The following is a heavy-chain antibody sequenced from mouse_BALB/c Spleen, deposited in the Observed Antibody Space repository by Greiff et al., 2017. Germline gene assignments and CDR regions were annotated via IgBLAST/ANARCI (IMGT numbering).Heavy chain of an antibody. V-gene: IGHV3-2*02. CDR3: ARSRDYFDY. CDR1: GYSITSDYA. J-gene: IGHJ2*01. Sequence: EVKLVESGPGLVKPSQSLSLTCTVTGYSITSDYAWDWIRQFPGNKLEWMGYISYSGSTSYNPSLKSRISITRDTSKNQFFLQLNSVTTEDTATYYCARSRDYFDYWGQGTTLTVSS. CDR2: ISYSGST.